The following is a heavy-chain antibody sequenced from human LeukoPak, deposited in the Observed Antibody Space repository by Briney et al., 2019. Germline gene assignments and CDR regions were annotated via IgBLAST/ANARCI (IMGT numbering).Heavy chain of an antibody. CDR2: IYSGGST. CDR1: GFTFSDYY. J-gene: IGHJ4*02. Sequence: GGSLRLSCAASGFTFSDYYMSWVRQAPGKGLEWVSVIYSGGSTYYADSVKGRFTISRDNSKNTLYLQMNSLRAEDTAVYYCARGVPPDFDYWGQGTLVTVSS. V-gene: IGHV3-53*01. D-gene: IGHD2-2*01. CDR3: ARGVPPDFDY.